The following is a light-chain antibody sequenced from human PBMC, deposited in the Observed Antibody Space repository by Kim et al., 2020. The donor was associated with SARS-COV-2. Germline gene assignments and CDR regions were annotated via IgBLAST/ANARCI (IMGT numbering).Light chain of an antibody. CDR3: QSYDSSNWV. J-gene: IGLJ3*02. V-gene: IGLV6-57*04. Sequence: FMLTQPHSLSDSPGKTVTISCTRSSGSIASNYVQWYQQRPGSAPTTVIYEDNQRPSGVPDRFSGSIDSSSNSASLTISGLKTEDEADYYCQSYDSSNWVFGGGTQLTVL. CDR2: EDN. CDR1: SGSIASNY.